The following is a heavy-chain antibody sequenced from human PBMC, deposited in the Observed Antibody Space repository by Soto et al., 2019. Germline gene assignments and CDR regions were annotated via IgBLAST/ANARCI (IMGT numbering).Heavy chain of an antibody. Sequence: GGSLRLSCAASGFTFSSYAMSWVRQAPGKGLEWVSAISGRGGSTYYADSVKGRFTISRDNSKNTLYLQMNSGSAEDAALYYCAKDGGPYGSGSYFDYWGHGTLVTVSS. V-gene: IGHV3-23*01. CDR3: AKDGGPYGSGSYFDY. J-gene: IGHJ4*01. CDR1: GFTFSSYA. CDR2: ISGRGGST. D-gene: IGHD3-10*01.